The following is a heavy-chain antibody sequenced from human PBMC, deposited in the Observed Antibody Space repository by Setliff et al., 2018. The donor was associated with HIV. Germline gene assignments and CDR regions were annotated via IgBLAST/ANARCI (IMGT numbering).Heavy chain of an antibody. Sequence: PSETLSLTCTVSGGSISSNYWSWIRQPPGKGLEWIGYIYYTGTTNYNPSFKSRVTISLDTSNTQFSLKLSSVTAADTAVYYCARGQPQGGGTYWSAFDIWGQGTMVTVS. D-gene: IGHD1-26*01. CDR3: ARGQPQGGGTYWSAFDI. CDR1: GGSISSNY. V-gene: IGHV4-59*01. J-gene: IGHJ3*02. CDR2: IYYTGTT.